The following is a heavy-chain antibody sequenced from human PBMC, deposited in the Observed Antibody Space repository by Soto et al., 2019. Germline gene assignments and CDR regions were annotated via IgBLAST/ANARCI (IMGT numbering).Heavy chain of an antibody. CDR1: GGSISSSSYY. D-gene: IGHD3-3*01. CDR2: IYYSGST. V-gene: IGHV4-39*01. Sequence: QLQLQESGPGLVKPSETLSLTCTVSGGSISSSSYYWGWIRQPPGKGLEGIGSIYYSGSTYYNPSLKSRVTISVDTSKNQFSLKLSSVTAADTAVYYCARQKNYDFWSGYYTGWYFDLWGRGTLVTVSS. J-gene: IGHJ2*01. CDR3: ARQKNYDFWSGYYTGWYFDL.